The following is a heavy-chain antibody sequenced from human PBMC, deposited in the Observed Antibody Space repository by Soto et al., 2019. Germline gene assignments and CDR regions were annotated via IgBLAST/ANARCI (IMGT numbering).Heavy chain of an antibody. J-gene: IGHJ4*02. CDR2: IYYTGST. CDR3: ARRIVGGNSRQGLGY. D-gene: IGHD1-26*01. CDR1: GVSISSGGYY. V-gene: IGHV4-31*01. Sequence: QLQLQESGPGLVKPSQTLSLTCTVSGVSISSGGYYWSWIRQHPGKGLEWIGYIYYTGSTFYNPSLKPPVSISVDTSKDQFALQLSSVTAADTAVYYCARRIVGGNSRQGLGYWGQGTLVTVSS.